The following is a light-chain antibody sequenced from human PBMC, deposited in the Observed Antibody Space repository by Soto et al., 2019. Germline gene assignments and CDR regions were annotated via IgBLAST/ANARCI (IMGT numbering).Light chain of an antibody. CDR2: EVS. V-gene: IGLV2-14*01. CDR1: SSDVGSYDH. Sequence: QSALTQPASVSGSPGQSITISCSGTSSDVGSYDHVAWYQQFPGKNPKLMIYEVSNRPSGVSSRFSGSKSGNTASLTISGLQAEDEADYYCISYTGSGTSYVFGTGTTLTVL. J-gene: IGLJ1*01. CDR3: ISYTGSGTSYV.